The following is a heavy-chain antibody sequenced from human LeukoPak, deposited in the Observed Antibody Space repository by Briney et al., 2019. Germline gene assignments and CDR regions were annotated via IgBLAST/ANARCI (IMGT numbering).Heavy chain of an antibody. CDR2: ISSSSSSV. Sequence: GGSLRLSCAASGFTFSRYSMNWVRQAPGKGLEWVSYISSSSSSVYYADSVKGRITVSRDNAKNSLYLQMNSLRAEDTAVYYCARDLPSENLWRQLVVPGAFDIWGQGTMVTVSS. J-gene: IGHJ3*02. CDR3: ARDLPSENLWRQLVVPGAFDI. V-gene: IGHV3-48*04. CDR1: GFTFSRYS. D-gene: IGHD6-13*01.